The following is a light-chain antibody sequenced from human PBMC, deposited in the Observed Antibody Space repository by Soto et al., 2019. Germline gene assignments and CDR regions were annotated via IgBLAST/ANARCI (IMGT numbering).Light chain of an antibody. CDR3: CSYPGSHTWV. V-gene: IGLV2-11*01. CDR2: DVT. CDR1: NSDVGNYKY. J-gene: IGLJ3*02. Sequence: QSVLTQPRSVSGSPGQSVTISCTGPNSDVGNYKYVSWYQQHPGKAPKVMIYDVTKRPSGVPDRFSGSTSGNTASLTISGLQAEDEADYYCCSYPGSHTWVFGGGTKVTVL.